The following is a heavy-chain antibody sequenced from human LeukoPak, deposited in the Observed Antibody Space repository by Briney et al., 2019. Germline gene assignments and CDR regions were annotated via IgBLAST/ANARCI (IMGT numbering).Heavy chain of an antibody. CDR1: GFTFSSYA. CDR3: AKDLGIVGARCLDY. Sequence: GGSLRLSCAASGFTFSSYAMSWVRQAPGKGLEWVSAISGSGGSTYYADSVKGRFTISRDNSKNTLYLQMNSLRAEDTAVYYCAKDLGIVGARCLDYWGQGTLVTVSS. V-gene: IGHV3-23*01. J-gene: IGHJ4*02. D-gene: IGHD1-26*01. CDR2: ISGSGGST.